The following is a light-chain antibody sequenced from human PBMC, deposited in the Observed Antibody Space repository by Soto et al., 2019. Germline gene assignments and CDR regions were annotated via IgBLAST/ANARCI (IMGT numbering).Light chain of an antibody. CDR3: SSYAASNNFYFV. V-gene: IGLV2-8*01. J-gene: IGLJ3*02. Sequence: QSALTQPPSASGSPGQSVTISCTGTSSDVGGYNYVSWYQQYPGRAPKLMIYEVTKRPSGVPDRFFGSKSGNTASLTVSGLQAEDEADYYCSSYAASNNFYFVFGGGTKVTVL. CDR2: EVT. CDR1: SSDVGGYNY.